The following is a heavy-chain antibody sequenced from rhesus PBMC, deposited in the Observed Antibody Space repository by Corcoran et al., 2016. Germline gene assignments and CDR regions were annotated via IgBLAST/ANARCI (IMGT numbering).Heavy chain of an antibody. J-gene: IGHJ6*01. CDR2: IYGSSTST. V-gene: IGHV4S10*01. CDR3: ARSPSLFWGLDS. Sequence: QVQLQESGPGVVKPSETLSLTCAVPGGSISDSYRWSWIRQPPGKGLEWIGYIYGSSTSTNYNPSLKSRVTISKDTSKNQFSLKLSSVTAADTAVYYCARSPSLFWGLDSWGQGVVVTVSS. CDR1: GGSISDSYR.